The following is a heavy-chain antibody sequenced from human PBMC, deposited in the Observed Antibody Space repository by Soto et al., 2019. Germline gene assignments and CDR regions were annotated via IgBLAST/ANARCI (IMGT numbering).Heavy chain of an antibody. CDR2: TSNSGST. V-gene: IGHV4-31*03. CDR1: GGSITSSGYY. Sequence: QVQLQQSGPGLVKPSQTLSLTCTVSGGSITSSGYYWSWIRQHPGEGLEWIGFTSNSGSTSYNPSLKSRVTISVAPSSHQFPLNLKSVTAADTAVYYCARGGGSTKVDYWGQGTLVTVSP. D-gene: IGHD2-2*01. J-gene: IGHJ4*02. CDR3: ARGGGSTKVDY.